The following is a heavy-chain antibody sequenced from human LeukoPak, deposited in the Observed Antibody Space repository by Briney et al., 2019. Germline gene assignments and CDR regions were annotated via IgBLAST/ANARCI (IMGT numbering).Heavy chain of an antibody. Sequence: PGGSLRLSCAASGFTFRSYGMHWVRQAPGKGLEWVAVIWYDGSNKYYADSVKGRFTISRDNSKNTLYLQMNSLRAEDTAVYYCARAGGSYYGFDYWGQGTLVTVSS. CDR1: GFTFRSYG. CDR3: ARAGGSYYGFDY. V-gene: IGHV3-33*01. D-gene: IGHD1-26*01. CDR2: IWYDGSNK. J-gene: IGHJ4*02.